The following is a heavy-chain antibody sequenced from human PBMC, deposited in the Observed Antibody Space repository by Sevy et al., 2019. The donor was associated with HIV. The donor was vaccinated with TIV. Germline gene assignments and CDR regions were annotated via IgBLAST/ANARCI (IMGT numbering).Heavy chain of an antibody. CDR1: GFTFSNAW. CDR2: IKSKTDGGTT. Sequence: GGSLRLSCAASGFTFSNAWMSWVRQAPGKGLEWVGRIKSKTDGGTTDYAAPVKGRFTISREDSKNTLYLQMNSLIAEVTAVYYCAREGGYSDQGMDVWGQGTTVTVSS. D-gene: IGHD5-12*01. V-gene: IGHV3-15*01. CDR3: AREGGYSDQGMDV. J-gene: IGHJ6*02.